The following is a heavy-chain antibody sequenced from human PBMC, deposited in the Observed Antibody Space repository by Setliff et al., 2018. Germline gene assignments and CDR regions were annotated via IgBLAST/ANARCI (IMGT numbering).Heavy chain of an antibody. CDR3: ARLISRYDFLTGSYTHSFDY. CDR2: IYYSGST. V-gene: IGHV4-39*01. CDR1: GDSISSSSSY. J-gene: IGHJ4*02. Sequence: SETLSLTCTVSGDSISSSSSYWGWIRQPPGKGLEWIGTIYYSGSTYYNPSLKSRVTISVDTSKNQFSLRLTSVAAADTAVYYCARLISRYDFLTGSYTHSFDYWGQGTLVTVSS. D-gene: IGHD3-9*01.